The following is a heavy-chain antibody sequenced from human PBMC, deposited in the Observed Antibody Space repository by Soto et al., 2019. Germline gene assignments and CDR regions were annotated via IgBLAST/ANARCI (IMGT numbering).Heavy chain of an antibody. V-gene: IGHV4-30-4*01. Sequence: QVQLQESGPGLVKPSQTLSLTCTVSGGSISSGDYYWRWIRQPPGKGLEWIGYIYYSGSTYYNPSLEGRVTISVDTSKNQFSLKLSSVTAADTAVYYCARGRVGYGDYRGSFDPWGQGTLVTVSS. D-gene: IGHD4-17*01. CDR1: GGSISSGDYY. CDR3: ARGRVGYGDYRGSFDP. CDR2: IYYSGST. J-gene: IGHJ5*02.